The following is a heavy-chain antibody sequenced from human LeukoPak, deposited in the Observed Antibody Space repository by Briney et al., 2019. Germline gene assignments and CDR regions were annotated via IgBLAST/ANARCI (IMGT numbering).Heavy chain of an antibody. V-gene: IGHV1-2*02. Sequence: ASVKVSCKASGYTFTGYYMHWVRQAPGQGLEWMGWINPNSGGTNYAQKFQERVTITRDMSTSTAYMELSSLRSEDTAVYYCAAERAVAAAGTWLNYYYMDVWGKGTTVTVSS. CDR1: GYTFTGYY. J-gene: IGHJ6*03. D-gene: IGHD6-13*01. CDR3: AAERAVAAAGTWLNYYYMDV. CDR2: INPNSGGT.